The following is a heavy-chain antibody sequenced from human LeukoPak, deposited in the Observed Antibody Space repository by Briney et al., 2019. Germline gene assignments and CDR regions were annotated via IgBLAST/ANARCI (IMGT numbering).Heavy chain of an antibody. CDR1: GGSMSDYY. CDR2: IHYSGST. Sequence: SETLSLTCTVSGGSMSDYYWNWIRQPPGKGLEWIGCIHYSGSTDYNPSLKSRVTMSVDTSKNQFPLKLRPVTAADTAVYYCARVASTGPFDYWGQGTLVTVSS. J-gene: IGHJ4*02. CDR3: ARVASTGPFDY. V-gene: IGHV4-59*01. D-gene: IGHD2-8*02.